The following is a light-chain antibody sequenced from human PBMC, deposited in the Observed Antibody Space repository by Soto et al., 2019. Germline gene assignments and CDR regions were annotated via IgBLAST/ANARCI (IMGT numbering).Light chain of an antibody. CDR2: GAS. CDR1: QSVSGN. CDR3: QQYNNWLTWT. Sequence: EIVMTQSPATLSVSPGERATLSCRASQSVSGNLAWYQQKPGQAPRLLIYGASTRATGIPARFSGSGSGTASTLPISSLQSEDFAVYYCQQYNNWLTWTFGQGTKVQIK. V-gene: IGKV3-15*01. J-gene: IGKJ1*01.